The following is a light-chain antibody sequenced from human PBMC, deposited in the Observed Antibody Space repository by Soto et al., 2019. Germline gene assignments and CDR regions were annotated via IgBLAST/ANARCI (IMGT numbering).Light chain of an antibody. CDR2: KAS. Sequence: DIQMTQSPSTLSASVGDRVTITCRASQSISSWLAWYQQKPGKAPKLLIYKASSLESGVPSRFSGSGSGTEFTLTISSLQPDDFATYYCQQYNSFPYTFGQGTKLEIK. V-gene: IGKV1-5*03. CDR3: QQYNSFPYT. J-gene: IGKJ2*01. CDR1: QSISSW.